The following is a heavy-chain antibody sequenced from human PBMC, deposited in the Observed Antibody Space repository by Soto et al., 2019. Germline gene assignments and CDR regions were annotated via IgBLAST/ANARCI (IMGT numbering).Heavy chain of an antibody. CDR2: TYFRSKWYN. D-gene: IGHD3-9*01. J-gene: IGHJ5*02. CDR3: ARVSFDHFVHWFDP. CDR1: GDSVSSKTAA. V-gene: IGHV6-1*01. Sequence: SQTLSITCALSGDSVSSKTAAWDWIRQSPSKGLEWLGRTYFRSKWYNDYAISVESRITINPDTSKNQFSLLLNSVTPEDTAVYYCARVSFDHFVHWFDPWGQGTLVTVSS.